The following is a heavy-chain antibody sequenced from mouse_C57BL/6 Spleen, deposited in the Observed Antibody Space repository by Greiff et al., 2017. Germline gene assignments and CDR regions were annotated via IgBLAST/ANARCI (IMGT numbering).Heavy chain of an antibody. J-gene: IGHJ4*01. CDR3: ARREGYDGAMDY. D-gene: IGHD2-2*01. CDR1: GYTFTSYW. CDR2: IDPSDSYT. Sequence: QVQLQQPGAELVMPGASVKLSCKASGYTFTSYWMHWVKQRPGQGLEWIGEIDPSDSYTNYNQKFKGKSTLTVDKSSSTAYMQLSSLTSEDSAVYYCARREGYDGAMDYWGQGTSVTVSS. V-gene: IGHV1-69*01.